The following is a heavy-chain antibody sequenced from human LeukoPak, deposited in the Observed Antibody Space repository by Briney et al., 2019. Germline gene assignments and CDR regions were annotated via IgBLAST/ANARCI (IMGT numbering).Heavy chain of an antibody. D-gene: IGHD3-22*01. CDR1: GGSIRSYY. V-gene: IGHV4-59*12. J-gene: IGHJ4*02. CDR2: IYYSGST. Sequence: SETLSLTCTVSGGSIRSYYWSWIRQPPGEGLEWIGHIYYSGSTNYNPSLKSRVTISVDKSKNQFSLKLSSVTAADTAVYYCARDSYYDSSDLWGQGTLVTVSS. CDR3: ARDSYYDSSDL.